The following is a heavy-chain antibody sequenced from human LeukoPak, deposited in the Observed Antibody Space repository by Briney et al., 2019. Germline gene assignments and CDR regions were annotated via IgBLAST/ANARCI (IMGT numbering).Heavy chain of an antibody. CDR2: IIPIFGTA. J-gene: IGHJ4*02. D-gene: IGHD3-16*02. CDR1: GGTFSSYA. Sequence: GASVKVSCKASGGTFSSYAISWVRQAPGQGLEWMGGIIPIFGTANYAQKFQGRVTITADKSTSTAYMELSSLRSEDTAVYYCARGGGDYVWGSYHYNFDYWGQGTLVTVSS. V-gene: IGHV1-69*06. CDR3: ARGGGDYVWGSYHYNFDY.